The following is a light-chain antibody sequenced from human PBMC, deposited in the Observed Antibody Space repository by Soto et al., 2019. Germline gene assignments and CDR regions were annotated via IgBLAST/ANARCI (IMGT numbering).Light chain of an antibody. CDR2: ENN. J-gene: IGLJ1*01. CDR3: QSYDSSLRGYV. CDR1: SSNIGAGYE. V-gene: IGLV1-40*01. Sequence: QSVLTQPPSVSEAPGQRVTISCTGSSSNIGAGYEAHWYQQVPGTAPKLLIYENNNRPPGVPDRFSGSKSGTSASLAITGLQAEDAAEYCCQSYDSSLRGYVFGTGTKLTVL.